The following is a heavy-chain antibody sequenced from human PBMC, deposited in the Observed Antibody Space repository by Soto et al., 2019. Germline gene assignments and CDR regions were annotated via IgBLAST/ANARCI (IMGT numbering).Heavy chain of an antibody. CDR3: ARSFTQASAGLDY. Sequence: PSETLSLTCTVSGGSVSSGSYYWSWIRQPPGKGLEWIGYIYYSGSTNYNPSLKSRVTISVDTSKNQFSLKLSSVTAADTAVYYCARSFTQASAGLDYWGQGTLVTVSS. CDR2: IYYSGST. D-gene: IGHD6-25*01. J-gene: IGHJ4*02. V-gene: IGHV4-61*01. CDR1: GGSVSSGSYY.